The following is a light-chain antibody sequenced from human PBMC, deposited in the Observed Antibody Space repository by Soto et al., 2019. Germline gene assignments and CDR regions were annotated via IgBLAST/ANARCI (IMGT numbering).Light chain of an antibody. V-gene: IGKV1-39*01. Sequence: DIQMTQSPSSLSASVGDRVTITCRARQYISNYLNWYQQKPGKAPNLLISGASRLQSGVPSRFSGSGSETDFSLTIISLQPEDFATYYCQQSYNTPRTFGQGTKVEIK. CDR1: QYISNY. CDR3: QQSYNTPRT. J-gene: IGKJ1*01. CDR2: GAS.